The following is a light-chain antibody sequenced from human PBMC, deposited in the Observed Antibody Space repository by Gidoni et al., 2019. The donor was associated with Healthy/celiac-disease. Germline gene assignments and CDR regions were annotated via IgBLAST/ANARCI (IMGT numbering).Light chain of an antibody. CDR1: SSNIGSNT. V-gene: IGLV1-44*01. J-gene: IGLJ3*02. CDR3: AAWDDSLGWV. CDR2: SNN. Sequence: QSVLTQPPSASGTPGQRVTISCSGSSSNIGSNTVNWYQQLPGKAPKLLIYSNNPRPSGVPDRFSGSKSGTSASLAISGLQSEDEADYYCAAWDDSLGWVFGGGTKLTVL.